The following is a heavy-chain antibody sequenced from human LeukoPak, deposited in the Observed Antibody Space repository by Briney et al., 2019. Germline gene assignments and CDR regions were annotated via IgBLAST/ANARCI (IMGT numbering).Heavy chain of an antibody. Sequence: SETLSLTCAVYGGSFSGYYWSWIRQPPGKGLEWIGEINHSGSTNYNPSLKSRVTISVDMSKNQFSLKLSSVTAADTAVYYCARLEGGAGFDYWGQGTLVTVSS. V-gene: IGHV4-34*01. J-gene: IGHJ4*02. CDR2: INHSGST. CDR3: ARLEGGAGFDY. CDR1: GGSFSGYY. D-gene: IGHD3-10*01.